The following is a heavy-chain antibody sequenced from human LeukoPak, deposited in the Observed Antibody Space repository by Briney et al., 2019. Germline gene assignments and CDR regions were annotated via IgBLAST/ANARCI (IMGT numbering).Heavy chain of an antibody. CDR3: ARSSRGWTGQDDY. Sequence: GGSLRLSCAASEFTFSSYSMNWVRQAPGKGLEWVSSISSSSSYIYYADSVKGRFTISRDNAKNSLYLQMNSLRAEDTAVYYCARSSRGWTGQDDYWGQGTLVTVSS. D-gene: IGHD3-10*01. J-gene: IGHJ4*02. CDR2: ISSSSSYI. V-gene: IGHV3-21*01. CDR1: EFTFSSYS.